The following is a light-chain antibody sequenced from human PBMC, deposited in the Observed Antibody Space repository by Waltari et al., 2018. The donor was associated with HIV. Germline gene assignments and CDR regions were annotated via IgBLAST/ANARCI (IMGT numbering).Light chain of an antibody. Sequence: QSVLTQPPSASGTPGQRVTISCSGTRSNIGTNTVTWYQILPGTAPKLLIYNDNQRPSGVPDRFSGSRSGTSASLAISGLQSEDEADYYCAAWDDRLDGQGVFGGGTTLTVL. CDR2: NDN. V-gene: IGLV1-44*01. J-gene: IGLJ3*02. CDR1: RSNIGTNT. CDR3: AAWDDRLDGQGV.